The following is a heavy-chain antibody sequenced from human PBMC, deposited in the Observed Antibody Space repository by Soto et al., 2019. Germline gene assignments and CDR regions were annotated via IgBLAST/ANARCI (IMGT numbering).Heavy chain of an antibody. J-gene: IGHJ6*02. V-gene: IGHV1-69*06. Sequence: QVQLLQSGAEVKKPGSSVKVSCKVSGGAFSNYALNWVRHGPGQRLEWLGGIIPLHNTSNYSLKFLGRVTVTADISSTTVYMELNSLTSDDTATYYCASWSNWNPLYYDGLDVWGQGPTVTVSS. D-gene: IGHD1-20*01. CDR1: GGAFSNYA. CDR3: ASWSNWNPLYYDGLDV. CDR2: IIPLHNTS.